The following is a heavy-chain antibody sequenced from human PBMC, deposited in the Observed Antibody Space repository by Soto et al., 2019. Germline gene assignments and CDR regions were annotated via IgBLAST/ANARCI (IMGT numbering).Heavy chain of an antibody. CDR1: GWSFSGYY. CDR3: ARAAPRYCSGGSCYSGRDY. J-gene: IGHJ4*02. D-gene: IGHD2-15*01. V-gene: IGHV4-34*01. Sequence: PSETLSLTCAVYGWSFSGYYWSWIRQPPGKGLEWIGEINHSGSTNYNPSLKSRVTISVDTSKNQFSLKLSSVTAADTAVYYCARAAPRYCSGGSCYSGRDYSGQGPLVTVSS. CDR2: INHSGST.